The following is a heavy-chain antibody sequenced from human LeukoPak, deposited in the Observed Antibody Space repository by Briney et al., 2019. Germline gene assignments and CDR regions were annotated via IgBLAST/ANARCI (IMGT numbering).Heavy chain of an antibody. CDR3: AREGFTVTTLVNAFDI. D-gene: IGHD4-17*01. J-gene: IGHJ3*02. CDR2: IYISGST. V-gene: IGHV4-61*02. Sequence: SQTLSLTCTVSGGSISSGSYYWSWIRQPAGKGLEWIGRIYISGSTNYNPSLKSRVTISVDTSKNQFSLKLSSVTAADTAVYYCAREGFTVTTLVNAFDIWGQGTMVTVSS. CDR1: GGSISSGSYY.